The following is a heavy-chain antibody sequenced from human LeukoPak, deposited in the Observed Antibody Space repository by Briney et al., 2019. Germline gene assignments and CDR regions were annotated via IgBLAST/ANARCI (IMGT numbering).Heavy chain of an antibody. Sequence: GGSLRLSCAASGFTFSSYAMSWVRQAPGKGLEWVSSISGSGSSTYYADSVKGRFTISRDNSKKTLYLQMSSLRAEDTAVYHCARALPTYDTSGYYYFDYWGQGTLVTVSS. J-gene: IGHJ4*02. CDR3: ARALPTYDTSGYYYFDY. CDR1: GFTFSSYA. D-gene: IGHD3-22*01. CDR2: ISGSGSST. V-gene: IGHV3-23*01.